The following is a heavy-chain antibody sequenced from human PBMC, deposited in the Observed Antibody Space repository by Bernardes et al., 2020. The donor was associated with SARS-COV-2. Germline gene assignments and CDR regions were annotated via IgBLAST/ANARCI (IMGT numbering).Heavy chain of an antibody. Sequence: SETLSLTCTVSGGSISSGGYYWSWIRQHPGKGLEWIGYIYYSGSTYYNPSLKSRVTISVDTSKNQFSLKLSSVTAADTAVYYCASEALSQYYDFPYYGMDVWGQGTTVTVSS. V-gene: IGHV4-31*03. CDR3: ASEALSQYYDFPYYGMDV. CDR2: IYYSGST. D-gene: IGHD3-3*01. CDR1: GGSISSGGYY. J-gene: IGHJ6*02.